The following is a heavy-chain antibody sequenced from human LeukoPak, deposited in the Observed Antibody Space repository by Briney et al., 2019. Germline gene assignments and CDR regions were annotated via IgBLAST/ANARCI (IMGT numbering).Heavy chain of an antibody. Sequence: GGSLRLSCAASGFTFSSYGMHWVRQAPGKGLEWVAVIWYDGSNKYYADSVKGRFTISRDNAKNSLYLQMNSLRAEDTALFYCVRDGGAAQFDYWGQGNLVTVSS. V-gene: IGHV3-33*01. CDR2: IWYDGSNK. D-gene: IGHD3-16*01. J-gene: IGHJ4*02. CDR3: VRDGGAAQFDY. CDR1: GFTFSSYG.